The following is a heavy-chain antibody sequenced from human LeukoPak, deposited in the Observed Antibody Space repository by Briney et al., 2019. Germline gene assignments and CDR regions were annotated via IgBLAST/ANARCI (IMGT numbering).Heavy chain of an antibody. V-gene: IGHV3-21*01. CDR2: ISSSSSYI. Sequence: GGSLRLSCAASGFTFSSYSMNWVRQAPGKGLEWVSCISSSSSYIYYANSVKGRFTISRDKAKNSLYLQMNSLRAEDTAVYYCARDYENLTGSKTRFHYWGQGTLVTVSS. D-gene: IGHD3-9*01. J-gene: IGHJ4*02. CDR1: GFTFSSYS. CDR3: ARDYENLTGSKTRFHY.